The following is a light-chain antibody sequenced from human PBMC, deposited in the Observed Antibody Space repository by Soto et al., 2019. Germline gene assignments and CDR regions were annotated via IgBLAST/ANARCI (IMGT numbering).Light chain of an antibody. CDR2: DAS. J-gene: IGKJ1*01. Sequence: IQMTQSPSTLSASVGDRVTITCRASHNIERWMAWYQQKPGKAPSLLIFDASTLHSGVPSRFSGSGSGTEFTLTISSLQPEDFATYYCQQLNNYPRTFGQGTKVDIK. CDR1: HNIERW. CDR3: QQLNNYPRT. V-gene: IGKV1-5*01.